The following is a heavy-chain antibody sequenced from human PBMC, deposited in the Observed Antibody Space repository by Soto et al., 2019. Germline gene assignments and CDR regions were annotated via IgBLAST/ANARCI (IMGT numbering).Heavy chain of an antibody. CDR3: ARITFGLIAVAGTESY. D-gene: IGHD6-19*01. J-gene: IGHJ4*02. Sequence: PSETLSLTCTVSGGSISSSSYYWGWIRQPPGKGLEWIGSIYYSGSTYYNPSLKSRVTISVDTSKNQFSLKLSSVTAADTAVYYCARITFGLIAVAGTESYWGQGTLVTVSS. CDR2: IYYSGST. V-gene: IGHV4-39*01. CDR1: GGSISSSSYY.